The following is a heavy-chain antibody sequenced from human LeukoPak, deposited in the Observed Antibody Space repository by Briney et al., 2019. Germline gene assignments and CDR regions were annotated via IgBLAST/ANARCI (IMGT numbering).Heavy chain of an antibody. J-gene: IGHJ1*01. CDR1: GFIFSSYW. D-gene: IGHD4-23*01. Sequence: GGSLRPSCAASGFIFSSYWMHWVRQAPGKGLVWVSGINTDGSSTNYADSVKGRFTISRDNAKNTLYLQMNSLRVEDMAVYYCYGGNAEQWGQGTLVTVSS. V-gene: IGHV3-74*01. CDR3: YGGNAEQ. CDR2: INTDGSST.